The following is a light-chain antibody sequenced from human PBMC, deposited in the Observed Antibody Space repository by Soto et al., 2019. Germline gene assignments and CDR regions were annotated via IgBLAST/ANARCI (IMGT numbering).Light chain of an antibody. V-gene: IGKV1-27*01. CDR2: AAS. CDR1: PGISNY. Sequence: DIQMTHSPSSLSASVGDRVTITCRASPGISNYLAWYQQKPGTVPKLLISAASTLQTGVPSRSSGGGSGTDFTLTISSLQPEDVATYYCQKYNSAPWTFGQGTKVDIK. J-gene: IGKJ1*01. CDR3: QKYNSAPWT.